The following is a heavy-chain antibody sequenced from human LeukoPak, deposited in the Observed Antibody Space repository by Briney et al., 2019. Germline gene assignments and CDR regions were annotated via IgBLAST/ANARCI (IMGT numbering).Heavy chain of an antibody. D-gene: IGHD3-22*01. CDR2: IYYSGST. Sequence: SETLSLTCTVSGGSISSHYWSWIRQPPGKGLEWSGYIYYSGSTNYNPSLKSRVTILVDTSKNPFSLKLSSVTAADTAVYYCASLEYYYDSSGYYSNWFDPWGQGTLFTVSS. J-gene: IGHJ5*02. CDR1: GGSISSHY. V-gene: IGHV4-59*11. CDR3: ASLEYYYDSSGYYSNWFDP.